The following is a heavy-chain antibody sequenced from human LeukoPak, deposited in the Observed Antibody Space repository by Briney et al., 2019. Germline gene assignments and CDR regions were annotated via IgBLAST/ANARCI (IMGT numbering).Heavy chain of an antibody. J-gene: IGHJ4*02. CDR1: GFTFTSYA. CDR3: AKEMREYFDY. V-gene: IGHV3-23*01. Sequence: GGSLRLSCAASGFTFTSYAMSWVRQAPGKGLAWVSTISGSGDTTYYADSVKGRFTISRDNSKNSLYLQMNSLRAEDTALYYCAKEMREYFDYWGQGTLVTVSS. CDR2: ISGSGDTT. D-gene: IGHD1-26*01.